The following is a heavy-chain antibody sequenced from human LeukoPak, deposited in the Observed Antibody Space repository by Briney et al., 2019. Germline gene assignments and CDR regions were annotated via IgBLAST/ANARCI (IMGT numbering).Heavy chain of an antibody. CDR2: MNPNSGNT. CDR3: ARGPDSSGYPEYFQH. CDR1: GYTFTSYD. Sequence: ASVKVSCKASGYTFTSYDINWVRQATGQGLEWMGWMNPNSGNTGYAQKFQGRVTMTRDMSTSTVYMELSSLRSEDTAVYYCARGPDSSGYPEYFQHWGQGTLVTVSS. V-gene: IGHV1-8*02. D-gene: IGHD3-22*01. J-gene: IGHJ1*01.